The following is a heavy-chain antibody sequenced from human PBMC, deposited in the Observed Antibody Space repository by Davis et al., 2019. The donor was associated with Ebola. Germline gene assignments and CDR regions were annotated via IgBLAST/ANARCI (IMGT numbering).Heavy chain of an antibody. D-gene: IGHD1-26*01. CDR2: LGTSADT. Sequence: GGSLRLSCAASGFIVSSNYMSWVRQAPGKGLEWVSTLGTSADTYYADSVKGRFTISRDNSKNTLYLQMNGLRVEDTAIYYCAKDTSNIWFDIWGQGTMVTVSS. J-gene: IGHJ3*02. V-gene: IGHV3-53*01. CDR3: AKDTSNIWFDI. CDR1: GFIVSSNY.